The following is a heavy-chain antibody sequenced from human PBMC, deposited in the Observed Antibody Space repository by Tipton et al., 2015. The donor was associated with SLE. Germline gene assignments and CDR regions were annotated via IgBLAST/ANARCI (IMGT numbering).Heavy chain of an antibody. CDR1: GGSISRYY. Sequence: TLSLTCTVSGGSISRYYWSWIRQPPGKGLEWIGYIYYSGSTNYNPSLKSRVTISVDASKNQFSLKLSSVTAADTAVYYCVVAATPDAFDIWGQGTMVTVSS. V-gene: IGHV4-59*08. CDR2: IYYSGST. CDR3: VVAATPDAFDI. D-gene: IGHD2-15*01. J-gene: IGHJ3*02.